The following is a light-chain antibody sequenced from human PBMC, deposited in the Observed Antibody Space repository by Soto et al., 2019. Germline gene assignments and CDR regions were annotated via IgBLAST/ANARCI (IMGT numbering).Light chain of an antibody. V-gene: IGLV2-14*03. Sequence: QSVLTQPASVSGSPGQSISISCTGTTSDVGRYNYVSWYQQHPGKAPKLMIYDVSYRPSWVSNRFSDPKSGITASLTISGLQAKDEADYYCNSFTTSSTYVFGTGTKVTVL. J-gene: IGLJ1*01. CDR2: DVS. CDR3: NSFTTSSTYV. CDR1: TSDVGRYNY.